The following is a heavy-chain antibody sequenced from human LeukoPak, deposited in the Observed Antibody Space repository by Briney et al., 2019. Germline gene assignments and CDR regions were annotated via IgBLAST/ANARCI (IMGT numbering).Heavy chain of an antibody. Sequence: PSETLSLTCTVSGGSISSGGYYWIWIRQRPGKGLEWIGYIYYSGSTYYNPSLKSRVTISVDTYKNKLSLKLSYVTAADTAVYYCARVCYYDSSGYCCWGQGTLVTVSS. V-gene: IGHV4-31*03. CDR2: IYYSGST. CDR3: ARVCYYDSSGYCC. CDR1: GGSISSGGYY. J-gene: IGHJ4*02. D-gene: IGHD3-22*01.